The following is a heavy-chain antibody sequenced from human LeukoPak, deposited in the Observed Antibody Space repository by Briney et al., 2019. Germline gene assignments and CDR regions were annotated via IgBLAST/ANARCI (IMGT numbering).Heavy chain of an antibody. CDR1: GGSISSTSYY. Sequence: SETLSLTCTVSGGSISSTSYYWGWIRQPPGKGLEWIGSIYYSGSTYYNPSLKSRVTISVDTSGNQFSLKLSSVTAADTAVYYCARGLLTVYTFPYFDYWGQGTLVTVSS. J-gene: IGHJ4*02. V-gene: IGHV4-39*01. D-gene: IGHD2-8*01. CDR2: IYYSGST. CDR3: ARGLLTVYTFPYFDY.